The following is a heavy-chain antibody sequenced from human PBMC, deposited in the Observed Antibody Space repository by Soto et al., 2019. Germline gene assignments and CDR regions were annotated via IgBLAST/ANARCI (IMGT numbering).Heavy chain of an antibody. V-gene: IGHV1-46*01. J-gene: IGHJ6*02. CDR1: GYTFTSYY. Sequence: QVQLVQSGAAVKKPGASVKASCKASGYTFTSYYIHWVRQAPGQGLEWMGIFNPTGDTASYAQKLQGRVTMTRDTSTGTAYMELGSLRSEDTAVYYCARGGRIVDTGIGYYYCHAMDVWGQGTTVTVS. D-gene: IGHD5-18*01. CDR2: FNPTGDTA. CDR3: ARGGRIVDTGIGYYYCHAMDV.